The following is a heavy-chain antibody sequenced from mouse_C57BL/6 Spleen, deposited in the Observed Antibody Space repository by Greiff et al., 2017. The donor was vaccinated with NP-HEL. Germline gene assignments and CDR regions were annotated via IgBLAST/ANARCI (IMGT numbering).Heavy chain of an antibody. CDR3: ASYVYYDYDRGYAMDY. CDR1: GFTFSSYG. J-gene: IGHJ4*01. V-gene: IGHV5-6*01. D-gene: IGHD2-4*01. CDR2: ISSGGSYT. Sequence: EVQLVESGGDLVKPGGSLKLSCAASGFTFSSYGMSWVRHTPDKRLEWVATISSGGSYTYYPDSVKGRFTISRDNAKNTLYLQMSSLKSEDTAMYYCASYVYYDYDRGYAMDYWGQGTSVTVAS.